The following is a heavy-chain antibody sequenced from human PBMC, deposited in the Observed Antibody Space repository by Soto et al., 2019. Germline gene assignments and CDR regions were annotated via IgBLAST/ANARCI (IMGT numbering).Heavy chain of an antibody. V-gene: IGHV3-30*18. CDR3: AKDQEIQLWLRDYYYGMDV. J-gene: IGHJ6*02. D-gene: IGHD5-18*01. CDR2: ISYDGSNK. CDR1: GVTFSSYG. Sequence: QRGGALRVSCAASGVTFSSYGMHWVRQAPGKGLEWVAVISYDGSNKYYADSVKGRFTIPRDNSKNTLYLQMNSLRAEDTAVYYCAKDQEIQLWLRDYYYGMDVWGQGTTVTVSS.